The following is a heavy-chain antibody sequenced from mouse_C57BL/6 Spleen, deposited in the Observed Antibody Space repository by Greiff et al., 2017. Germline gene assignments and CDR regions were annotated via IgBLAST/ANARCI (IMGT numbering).Heavy chain of an antibody. Sequence: EVQLQQPGPELVKPGASVKISCKASGYTFTDYCMNWVKQRPGQSLEWLGDINPYDSGTSYNQKFKGKATLTVYKSSSTAYMQLRSLTSEDSAVYYCARGNRDRFAYWGQGTLVTVSA. CDR3: ARGNRDRFAY. D-gene: IGHD4-1*01. J-gene: IGHJ3*01. CDR1: GYTFTDYC. CDR2: INPYDSGT. V-gene: IGHV1-26*01.